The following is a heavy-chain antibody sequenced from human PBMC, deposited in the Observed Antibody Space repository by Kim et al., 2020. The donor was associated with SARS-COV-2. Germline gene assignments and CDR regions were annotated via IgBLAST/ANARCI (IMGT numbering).Heavy chain of an antibody. CDR2: INHSGST. J-gene: IGHJ5*02. CDR1: GGSFSGYY. V-gene: IGHV4-34*01. Sequence: SETLSLTCAVYGGSFSGYYWSWIRQPPGKGLEWIGEINHSGSTNYNPSLKSRVTISVDTSKNQFSLKLSSVTAADTAVYYCARGIRFVEAFDPWGQGTLVTVSS. D-gene: IGHD2-21*01. CDR3: ARGIRFVEAFDP.